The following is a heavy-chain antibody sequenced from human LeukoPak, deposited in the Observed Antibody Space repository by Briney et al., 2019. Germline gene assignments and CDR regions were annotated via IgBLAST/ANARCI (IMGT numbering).Heavy chain of an antibody. D-gene: IGHD6-19*01. CDR1: GFIFRSYS. CDR3: ARGLTGWYGGYFDS. V-gene: IGHV3-21*01. J-gene: IGHJ4*02. Sequence: GGSLRLSCAASGFIFRSYSMNWVRQAPDKGLERVASISASRTYIYIADSVKGRFTISRDNAKNSLYLQMNGLRAEDTALYYCARGLTGWYGGYFDSWGQGTLVTVSS. CDR2: ISASRTYI.